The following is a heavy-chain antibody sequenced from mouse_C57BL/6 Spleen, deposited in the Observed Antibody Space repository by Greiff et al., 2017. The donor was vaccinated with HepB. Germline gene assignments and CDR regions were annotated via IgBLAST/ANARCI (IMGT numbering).Heavy chain of an antibody. D-gene: IGHD2-4*01. CDR3: TIYYDYDGAMDY. J-gene: IGHJ4*01. V-gene: IGHV6-3*01. Sequence: EVKLVESGGGLVQPGGSMKLSCVASGFTFSNYWMNWVRQSPEKGLEWVAQIRLKSDNYATHYAESVKGRFTISRDDSKSSVYLQMNNLRAEDTGIHYCTIYYDYDGAMDYWGQGTSVTVSS. CDR1: GFTFSNYW. CDR2: IRLKSDNYAT.